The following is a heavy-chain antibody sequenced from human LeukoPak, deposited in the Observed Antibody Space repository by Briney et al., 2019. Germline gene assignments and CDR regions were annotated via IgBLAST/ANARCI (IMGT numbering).Heavy chain of an antibody. Sequence: GWSLRLSCAASGFTVSSDSMTWVRQAPGKGLEWVAVFYRDGNMDYVDSVRGRFTISRDDSKNTVDLQMNGLRAEDTAVYYCVRDQDGSGTGSFDNWGQGTLVTVSS. V-gene: IGHV3-53*05. J-gene: IGHJ4*02. CDR1: GFTVSSDS. CDR3: VRDQDGSGTGSFDN. D-gene: IGHD3-22*01. CDR2: FYRDGNM.